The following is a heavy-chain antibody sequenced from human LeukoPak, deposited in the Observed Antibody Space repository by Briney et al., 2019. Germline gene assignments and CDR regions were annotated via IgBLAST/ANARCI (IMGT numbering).Heavy chain of an antibody. CDR1: GFTFSSYE. CDR3: ARTKEMATISYFDS. Sequence: GGSLRLSCAASGFTFSSYEMNWVRQAPGKGLEWVSYIRSSGSTIYYADSVKGRFTISRDNAKNSLYLQMNSLRAEDTAVYHCARTKEMATISYFDSWGQGTLVTVSS. CDR2: IRSSGSTI. V-gene: IGHV3-48*03. D-gene: IGHD5-24*01. J-gene: IGHJ4*02.